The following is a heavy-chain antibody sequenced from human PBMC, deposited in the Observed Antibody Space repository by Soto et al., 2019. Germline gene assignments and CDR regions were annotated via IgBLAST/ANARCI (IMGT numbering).Heavy chain of an antibody. J-gene: IGHJ4*02. CDR1: GFTFSSYA. D-gene: IGHD6-13*01. CDR3: ARRSSSWYFDY. Sequence: EVQLLESGAGLVQPGGSLRLSCAASGFTFSSYAMNWVRQAPGKGLEWVSVISGSGDSTYYADSVKGRFTISRDNSKNTLYLQMNSLRAEDTAVYYCARRSSSWYFDYWGQGTLVTVSS. CDR2: ISGSGDST. V-gene: IGHV3-23*01.